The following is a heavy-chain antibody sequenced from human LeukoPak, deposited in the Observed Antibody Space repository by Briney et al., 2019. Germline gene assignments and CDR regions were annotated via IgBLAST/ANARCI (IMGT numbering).Heavy chain of an antibody. CDR1: GFIFSSFS. CDR3: AKTYYYSSGNF. D-gene: IGHD3-10*01. Sequence: GGSLRLSCVASGFIFSSFSMSWVRQAPGKGLEWVANINQDGSEKYYVDSVKGRFTISRDNSKSSLYLQMNSLRAEDTVTYYCAKTYYYSSGNFWGQGTLVTVSS. CDR2: INQDGSEK. J-gene: IGHJ4*02. V-gene: IGHV3-7*01.